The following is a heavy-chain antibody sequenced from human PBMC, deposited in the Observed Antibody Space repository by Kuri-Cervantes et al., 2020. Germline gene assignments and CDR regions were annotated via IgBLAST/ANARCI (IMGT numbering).Heavy chain of an antibody. Sequence: SVKVSCKASGGTFSSYTISWVRQALGQGLEWVGGIIPIFDAPHYAQKFQGRVTITADESTSTAYMELSSLRSEDTAVYYCASSSGYSGYDSNLVIDYWGQGTLVTVSS. V-gene: IGHV1-69*13. CDR2: IIPIFDAP. CDR3: ASSSGYSGYDSNLVIDY. CDR1: GGTFSSYT. J-gene: IGHJ4*02. D-gene: IGHD5-12*01.